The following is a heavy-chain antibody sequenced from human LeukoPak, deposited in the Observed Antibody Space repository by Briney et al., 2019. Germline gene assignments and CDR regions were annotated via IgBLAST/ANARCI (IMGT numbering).Heavy chain of an antibody. J-gene: IGHJ4*02. CDR1: GFTFSSYA. Sequence: PGRSLRLSCSASGFTFSSYAMHWVRQAPGKGLEYVSAISSNGGSTYYADSVKGRFTISRDNSKNTLYLQMSSLRAEDTAVYYCVKDNSYYDSPRGIFDYWGQGTLVTVSS. CDR2: ISSNGGST. CDR3: VKDNSYYDSPRGIFDY. V-gene: IGHV3-64D*09. D-gene: IGHD3-22*01.